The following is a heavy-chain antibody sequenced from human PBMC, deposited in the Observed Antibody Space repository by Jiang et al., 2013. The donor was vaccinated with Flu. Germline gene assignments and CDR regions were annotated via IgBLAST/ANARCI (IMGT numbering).Heavy chain of an antibody. Sequence: TVSGGSISSYYWTWIARPGKGLEWIGYINLGGTPSTIPPSRVRVTMSLDTSKKQFSLNLRSVTAADTAVYYCARERGKARYSSNWLEPWGQGTLVTVSS. J-gene: IGHJ5*02. CDR1: GGSISSYY. D-gene: IGHD6-13*01. V-gene: IGHV4-59*01. CDR2: INLGGTP. CDR3: ARERGKARYSSNWLEP.